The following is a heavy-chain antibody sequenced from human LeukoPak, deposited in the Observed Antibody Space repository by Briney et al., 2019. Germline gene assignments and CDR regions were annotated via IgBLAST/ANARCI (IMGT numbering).Heavy chain of an antibody. CDR3: AKTGYDSSGYLIDY. Sequence: GGSLRLSCAASGFTFDDYAMQWVRHAPGKGLEWVSLISGDGGSTYYADSVKGGFTISRDNSKNSLYLQMNSLRTEDTALYYCAKTGYDSSGYLIDYWGQGTLVTVSS. D-gene: IGHD3-22*01. CDR2: ISGDGGST. CDR1: GFTFDDYA. V-gene: IGHV3-43*02. J-gene: IGHJ4*02.